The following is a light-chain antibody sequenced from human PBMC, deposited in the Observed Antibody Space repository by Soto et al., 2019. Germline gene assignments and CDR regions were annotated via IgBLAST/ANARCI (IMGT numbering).Light chain of an antibody. CDR2: GAS. CDR3: QHYHTWPS. J-gene: IGKJ2*01. Sequence: EIEMTQSPATLSVSPGETTTLSCRASQSVNSNVAWYQQKGGQAPRLLISGASSRATGIPARFSANGSGTEFTLTISGLQSEAFAIYYCQHYHTWPSFRQGTK. CDR1: QSVNSN. V-gene: IGKV3-15*01.